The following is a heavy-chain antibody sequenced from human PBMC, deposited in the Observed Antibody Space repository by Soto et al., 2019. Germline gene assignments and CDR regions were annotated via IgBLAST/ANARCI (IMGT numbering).Heavy chain of an antibody. Sequence: SETLSLTCTVSGGSISSGGYYWSWIRQHPGKGLEWIGYIYYSGSTYYNPSLKSRVTISVDTSKNQFSLKLSSVTAADTAVYYCARGGTAPNFQHWGQGTLVTVSS. CDR2: IYYSGST. V-gene: IGHV4-31*03. D-gene: IGHD2-21*02. J-gene: IGHJ1*01. CDR3: ARGGTAPNFQH. CDR1: GGSISSGGYY.